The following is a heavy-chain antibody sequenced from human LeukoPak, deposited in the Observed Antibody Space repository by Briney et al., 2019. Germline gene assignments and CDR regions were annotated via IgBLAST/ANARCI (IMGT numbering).Heavy chain of an antibody. CDR3: ARGPPAKPGTGYYYGMDV. Sequence: SETLSLTCTVSGGSISSGGYYWSWIRQHPGKGLEWIGYIYYSGSTYYNPSLKSRVTISVDTSKNQFSLKLSSVTAADTAVYFCARGPPAKPGTGYYYGMDVWGQGTTVTVSS. J-gene: IGHJ6*02. CDR1: GGSISSGGYY. V-gene: IGHV4-31*03. CDR2: IYYSGST. D-gene: IGHD2-2*01.